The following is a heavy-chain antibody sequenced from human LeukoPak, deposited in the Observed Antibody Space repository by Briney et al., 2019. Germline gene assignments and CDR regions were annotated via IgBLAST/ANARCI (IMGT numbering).Heavy chain of an antibody. D-gene: IGHD3-22*01. CDR2: ISAYNGNT. V-gene: IGHV1-18*01. CDR1: GYTFTSYG. CDR3: ARVPPTPPPTYYYDSSGPTDY. Sequence: ASVKVSCKASGYTFTSYGISWVRQAPGQGLEWMGWISAYNGNTNYAQKLQGRVTMTTDTSTSTAYMELRSLRSDDTAVYYCARVPPTPPPTYYYDSSGPTDYWGQGTLVTVSS. J-gene: IGHJ4*02.